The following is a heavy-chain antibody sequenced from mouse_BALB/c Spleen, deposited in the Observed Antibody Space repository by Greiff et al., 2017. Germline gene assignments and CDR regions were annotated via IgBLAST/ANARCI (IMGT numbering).Heavy chain of an antibody. CDR1: GFAFSSYD. J-gene: IGHJ4*01. CDR2: ISSGGGST. V-gene: IGHV5-12-1*01. Sequence: EVMLVESGGGLVKPGGSLKLSCAASGFAFSSYDMSWVRQTPEKRLEWVAYISSGGGSTYYPDTVKGRFTISRDNAKNTLYLQMSSLKSEDTAMYYCARHGGAIDYWGQGTSVTVSS. CDR3: ARHGGAIDY.